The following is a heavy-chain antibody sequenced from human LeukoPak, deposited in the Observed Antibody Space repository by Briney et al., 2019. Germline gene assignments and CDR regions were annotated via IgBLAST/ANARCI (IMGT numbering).Heavy chain of an antibody. D-gene: IGHD3-10*01. CDR1: GYTFTSYY. CDR2: INPSGGST. Sequence: ASVKVSCKASGYTFTSYYMHWVRQAPGQGLEWMGIINPSGGSTSYAQKFQGRVTMTRDTSTSTVYMELSSLRSEDTAVYYCVRDLGSRYYGSGSGYYFDYWGQGTLVTVSS. CDR3: VRDLGSRYYGSGSGYYFDY. V-gene: IGHV1-46*01. J-gene: IGHJ4*02.